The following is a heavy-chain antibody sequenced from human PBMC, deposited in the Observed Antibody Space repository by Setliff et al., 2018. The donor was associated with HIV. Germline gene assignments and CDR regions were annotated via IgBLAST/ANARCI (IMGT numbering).Heavy chain of an antibody. CDR1: GGSFSDYY. V-gene: IGHV4-34*09. CDR3: ARGRGSSSSWPIDY. J-gene: IGHJ4*02. D-gene: IGHD6-13*01. Sequence: PSETLSLTCALYGGSFSDYYWSWIRQPPGKGLEWIGYIYNTGSSYHSPSLESRVTISIDTSKNQFSLKLSSVTAAATAVYFCARGRGSSSSWPIDYWGQGTLVTVSS. CDR2: IYNTGSS.